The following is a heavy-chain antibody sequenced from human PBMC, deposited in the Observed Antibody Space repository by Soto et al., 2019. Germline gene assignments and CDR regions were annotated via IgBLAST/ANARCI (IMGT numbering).Heavy chain of an antibody. V-gene: IGHV4-31*03. D-gene: IGHD2-8*02. CDR1: GGSFSSGGYY. Sequence: QLQLQESGPGLVKPSQTLSLACTVSGGSFSSGGYYWSWIRQLPGKGLQWIGYIYYSGSNYYNPSLKSRFTISLDTSKNQCSLKLSSVTAADTAVYYCARATSFSGHHGYWGQGTLVTVSS. CDR2: IYYSGSN. J-gene: IGHJ4*02. CDR3: ARATSFSGHHGY.